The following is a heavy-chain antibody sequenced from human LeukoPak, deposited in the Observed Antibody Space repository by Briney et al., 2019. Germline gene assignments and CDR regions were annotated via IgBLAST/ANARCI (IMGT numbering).Heavy chain of an antibody. CDR2: ISWNSGSI. Sequence: PGGSLRLSCAASGFTFDDYAMQWVRQAPGKDLEWVSGISWNSGSIGYADSVKGRFTISRDNAKNSLYLQMNSLRAEDTALYYCAVSAYYDSSGQDYWGQRTLVTVSS. J-gene: IGHJ4*02. CDR3: AVSAYYDSSGQDY. CDR1: GFTFDDYA. D-gene: IGHD3-22*01. V-gene: IGHV3-9*01.